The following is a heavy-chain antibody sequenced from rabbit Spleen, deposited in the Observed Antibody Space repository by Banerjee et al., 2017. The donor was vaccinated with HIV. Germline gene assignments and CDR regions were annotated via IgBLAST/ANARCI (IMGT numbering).Heavy chain of an antibody. CDR2: IVNGNGNT. J-gene: IGHJ6*01. CDR1: GFSFSSGYD. Sequence: QEQLEESGGDLVKPGASLTLTCKASGFSFSSGYDMCWVRQAPGKGLEWIACIVNGNGNTYYASWAKGRFTISKTSSTTVTLQMTSLTAADTATYFCARDTSSSFSSYGMDLWGQGTLVTVS. D-gene: IGHD1-1*01. CDR3: ARDTSSSFSSYGMDL. V-gene: IGHV1S45*01.